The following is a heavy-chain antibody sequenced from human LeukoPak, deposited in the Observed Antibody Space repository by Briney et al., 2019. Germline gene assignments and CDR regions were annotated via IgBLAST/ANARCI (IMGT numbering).Heavy chain of an antibody. CDR3: ARETGVWSGYSGSYQGGYYYYYYMDV. V-gene: IGHV4-61*02. D-gene: IGHD1-26*01. CDR2: IYTSGST. J-gene: IGHJ6*03. Sequence: TSETLSLTCTVSGGSISSGSYYWSWIRQPAGKGLEWIGRIYTSGSTNYNPSLKSRVTISVDTSKNQFSLKLSSVTAADTAVYYCARETGVWSGYSGSYQGGYYYYYYMDVWGKGTTVTVSS. CDR1: GGSISSGSYY.